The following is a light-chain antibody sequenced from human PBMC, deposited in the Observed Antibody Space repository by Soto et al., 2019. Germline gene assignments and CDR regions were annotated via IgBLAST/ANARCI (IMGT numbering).Light chain of an antibody. Sequence: EIVMTQSPATLSVSPGERATLSCRASQSVSNNLAWYQQKPGQAPRLLIYFASTRATGIPARFSGRGSGTDFTLTISSLQSEDFAVYYCQHYNDWPLTFGGGTKVEIK. J-gene: IGKJ4*01. CDR2: FAS. V-gene: IGKV3-15*01. CDR1: QSVSNN. CDR3: QHYNDWPLT.